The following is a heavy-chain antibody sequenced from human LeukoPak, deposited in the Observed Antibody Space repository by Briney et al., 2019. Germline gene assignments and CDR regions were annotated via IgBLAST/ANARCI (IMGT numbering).Heavy chain of an antibody. CDR1: GGSISSSSYY. CDR2: IYYSGNI. Sequence: PSETLSLTCTVSGGSISSSSYYWGWIRQTPGKGLEWIGHIYYSGNINYNPSLKSRVTISLDTSKSQFSLKLSSVTAADTAVYYCARGGYSYVNYFDYWGQGTLVTVSS. D-gene: IGHD5-18*01. J-gene: IGHJ4*02. CDR3: ARGGYSYVNYFDY. V-gene: IGHV4-61*05.